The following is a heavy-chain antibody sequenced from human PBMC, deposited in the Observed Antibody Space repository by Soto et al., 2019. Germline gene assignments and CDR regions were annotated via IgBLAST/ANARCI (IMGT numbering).Heavy chain of an antibody. Sequence: ASVKVSCKASGYTFTSYDINWVRQATGQGLEWMGWMNPNSGNTGYAQKFQGRVTMTRNTSISTAYMELSSLRSEDTAVYYCARAQFDFWSGVNNWFAPWGQGTLVTVSS. J-gene: IGHJ5*02. CDR1: GYTFTSYD. V-gene: IGHV1-8*01. CDR2: MNPNSGNT. D-gene: IGHD3-3*01. CDR3: ARAQFDFWSGVNNWFAP.